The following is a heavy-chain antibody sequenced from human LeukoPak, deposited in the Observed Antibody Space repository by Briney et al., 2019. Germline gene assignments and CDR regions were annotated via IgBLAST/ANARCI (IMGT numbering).Heavy chain of an antibody. CDR3: TSQKWELLSHFDY. D-gene: IGHD1-26*01. J-gene: IGHJ4*02. CDR1: GFTFSGSA. V-gene: IGHV3-73*01. Sequence: GGSLRLSCAASGFTFSGSAMHWVRQASGKGLEWVGRIRSKANSYATAYAASVKGRFTISRDDSKNTAYLQMNSLKTEDTAVYYCTSQKWELLSHFDYWGQGTLVTVFS. CDR2: IRSKANSYAT.